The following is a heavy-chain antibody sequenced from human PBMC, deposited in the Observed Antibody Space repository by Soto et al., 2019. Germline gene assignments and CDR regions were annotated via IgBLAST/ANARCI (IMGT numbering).Heavy chain of an antibody. Sequence: VQLVESGGGLVQPGGSLRLSCAASGFTFSSYSMNWVRQAPGKRLEWVSYISSSSSTIYYADSVKGRFTISRDNDKNALYLQMNSMRDEDTAVYYCAREEYDSSGSVYWGQGTLVTVSS. CDR3: AREEYDSSGSVY. CDR2: ISSSSSTI. D-gene: IGHD3-22*01. V-gene: IGHV3-48*02. J-gene: IGHJ4*02. CDR1: GFTFSSYS.